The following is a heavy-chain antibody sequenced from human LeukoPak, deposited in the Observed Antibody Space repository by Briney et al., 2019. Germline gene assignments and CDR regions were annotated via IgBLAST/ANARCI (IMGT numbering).Heavy chain of an antibody. V-gene: IGHV4-59*01. Sequence: KPSETLSLTCTVSGRSISNYYWSWIRQPPGKGLEWIGHIYYSGSTNYNPSLKSRITISVDTSKNQFSLKLSSVTAADTAVYYCARGSAGWFGELFDYWGQGTLVTVSS. J-gene: IGHJ4*02. CDR1: GRSISNYY. D-gene: IGHD3-10*01. CDR3: ARGSAGWFGELFDY. CDR2: IYYSGST.